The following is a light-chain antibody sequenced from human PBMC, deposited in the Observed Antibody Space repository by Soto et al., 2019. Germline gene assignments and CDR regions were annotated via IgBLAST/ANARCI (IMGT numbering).Light chain of an antibody. Sequence: PGERGTLSWRATQRASRQYLSWYQQRPGQAPRLLIYDTSTRAPGIAARCSGSGSGTKFTLTISSLQSEDVAVYYCQQYVHWPPGTFGQGTKVDIK. CDR2: DTS. CDR1: QRASRQ. V-gene: IGKV3-15*01. J-gene: IGKJ1*01. CDR3: QQYVHWPPGT.